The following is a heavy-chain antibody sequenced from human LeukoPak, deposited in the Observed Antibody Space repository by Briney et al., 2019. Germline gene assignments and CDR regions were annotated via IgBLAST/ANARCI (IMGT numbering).Heavy chain of an antibody. CDR1: GGSISSGGYS. D-gene: IGHD3-3*01. Sequence: SETLSLTCAVSGGSISSGGYSWSWIRQPPGKGLEWIGEINHSGSANYNPSLKSRVTISVDTSKNQFSLKLSSVTAADTAVYYCARGKFVLRFLEWFNRYFDYWGQGTLVTVSS. CDR3: ARGKFVLRFLEWFNRYFDY. CDR2: INHSGSA. J-gene: IGHJ4*02. V-gene: IGHV4-34*01.